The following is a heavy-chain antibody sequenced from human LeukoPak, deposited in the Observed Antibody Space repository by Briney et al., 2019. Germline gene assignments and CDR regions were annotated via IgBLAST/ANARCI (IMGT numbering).Heavy chain of an antibody. V-gene: IGHV3-23*01. J-gene: IGHJ6*04. CDR2: ISPSGDIT. Sequence: GGSLRLSCAASGFTFSAYWMTWVRQAPGKGLEWVSGISPSGDITYYTDSVQGRFTISRDNSKNMMYVQMNSLRAEDTAVYYCAELGITMIGGVWGKGTTVTISS. CDR1: GFTFSAYW. D-gene: IGHD3-10*02. CDR3: AELGITMIGGV.